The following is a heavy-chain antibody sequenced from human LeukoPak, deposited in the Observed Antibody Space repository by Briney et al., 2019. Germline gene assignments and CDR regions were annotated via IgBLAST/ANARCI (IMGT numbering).Heavy chain of an antibody. D-gene: IGHD5-24*01. Sequence: GGSLRLSCAASGFTFSSYAMSWVRQAPGKGLEGVSPISGGGSITYSADSVKGRFTISRDNSKNSLYLQMNSLRAEDTAVYYCARDLDDYNGLPPFFQHWGQGTLVTVSS. CDR2: ISGGGSIT. J-gene: IGHJ1*01. V-gene: IGHV3-23*01. CDR3: ARDLDDYNGLPPFFQH. CDR1: GFTFSSYA.